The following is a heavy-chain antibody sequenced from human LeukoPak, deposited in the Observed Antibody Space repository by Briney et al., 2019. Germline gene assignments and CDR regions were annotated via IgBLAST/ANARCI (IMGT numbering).Heavy chain of an antibody. V-gene: IGHV1-2*02. CDR1: GYTFTGYY. D-gene: IGHD4-17*01. CDR3: ARDQTVWGRSDYYGMDV. J-gene: IGHJ6*02. Sequence: PGASVKVSCKASGYTFTGYYMHWVRQAPGQGLEWMGWINPNSGGTNYAQKFQGRVTMTRDTSISTAYMELSRLRSDDTAVYYCARDQTVWGRSDYYGMDVWGQGTTVTVSS. CDR2: INPNSGGT.